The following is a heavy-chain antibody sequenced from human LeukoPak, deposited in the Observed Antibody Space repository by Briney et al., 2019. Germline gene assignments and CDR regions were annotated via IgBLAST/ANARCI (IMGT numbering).Heavy chain of an antibody. V-gene: IGHV4-59*01. CDR3: TRDGVSWILDY. Sequence: SETLSLTCTVSGGSISSYYWSWIRQPPGKGLEWIGYIYYSGSTNYNPSLKSRVTISVDTSKNQFSLKLSSVTAADTAVYYCTRDGVSWILDYWGQGTLVTVSS. D-gene: IGHD3-16*01. CDR1: GGSISSYY. J-gene: IGHJ4*02. CDR2: IYYSGST.